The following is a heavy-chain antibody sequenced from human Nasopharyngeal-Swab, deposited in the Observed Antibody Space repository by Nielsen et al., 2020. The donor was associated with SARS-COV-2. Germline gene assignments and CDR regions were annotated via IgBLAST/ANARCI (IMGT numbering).Heavy chain of an antibody. CDR3: AFVSYDSSGYYYSY. CDR1: GYTFTSYA. Sequence: ASVKVSCKASGYTFTSYAMHWVRQAPGQRLEWMGWINAGNGNTKYSQKFQGRVTITRDTSATTAYMELSSLGSEDTAVYYCAFVSYDSSGYYYSYWGQGTLVTVSS. V-gene: IGHV1-3*01. CDR2: INAGNGNT. D-gene: IGHD3-22*01. J-gene: IGHJ4*02.